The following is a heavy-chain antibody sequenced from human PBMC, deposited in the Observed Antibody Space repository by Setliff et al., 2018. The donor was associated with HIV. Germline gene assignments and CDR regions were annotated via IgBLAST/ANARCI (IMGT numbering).Heavy chain of an antibody. CDR2: INPHTGVT. J-gene: IGHJ6*02. CDR1: GYIFIRYY. D-gene: IGHD3-3*01. CDR3: ARDLRDGFEEWFSTLDDGMDV. V-gene: IGHV1-2*02. Sequence: ASVKVSCKTSGYIFIRYYIFWVRQAPGQGLGWMGNINPHTGVTKYAEKFQGRVTMTRDTSINTIYMELSRLRSDDTAVYYCARDLRDGFEEWFSTLDDGMDVWGQGTTVTV.